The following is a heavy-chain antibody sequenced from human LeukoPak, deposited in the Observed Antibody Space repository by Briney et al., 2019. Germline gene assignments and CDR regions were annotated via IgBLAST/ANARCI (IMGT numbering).Heavy chain of an antibody. CDR2: FDPEDGET. CDR3: ATERPIVGPPRTFDY. D-gene: IGHD1-26*01. J-gene: IGHJ4*02. V-gene: IGHV1-24*01. Sequence: EVSVKVSCKVSGYTLTELSMHWVRQAPGKGLEWMGGFDPEDGETIYAQKFQGRVTMTEDTSTDTAYMELSSLRSEDTAVYYCATERPIVGPPRTFDYWGQGTLVTVSS. CDR1: GYTLTELS.